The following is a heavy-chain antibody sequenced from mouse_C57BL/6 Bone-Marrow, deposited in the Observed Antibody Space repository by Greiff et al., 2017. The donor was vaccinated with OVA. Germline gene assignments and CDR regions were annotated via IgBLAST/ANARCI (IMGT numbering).Heavy chain of an antibody. CDR3: ARDNWDWYFDV. V-gene: IGHV7-1*01. CDR2: RRNKANDYTT. J-gene: IGHJ1*03. D-gene: IGHD4-1*01. CDR1: GFTFSDSY. Sequence: EVHLVESGGGLVQSGRSLRLSCATSGFTFSDSYMEWVRQAPGKGLEWIAARRNKANDYTTEYSASVKGRFIVSRDTSQSILYLQMNALRAEDTAIYYCARDNWDWYFDVWGTGTTVTVSS.